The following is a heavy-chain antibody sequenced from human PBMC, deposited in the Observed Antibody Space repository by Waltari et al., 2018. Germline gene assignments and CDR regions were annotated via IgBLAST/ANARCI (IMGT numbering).Heavy chain of an antibody. V-gene: IGHV4-61*02. CDR3: ARLGTTENYYHGMDV. Sequence: QVQLQESGPGLVKPSQTLSLTCTVSGGSISSGSYYWSWIRQPAGKGLEWIGRIYTSGSTNYNPSLKSRVTISVDTSKNQFSLKLSSVTAADTAVYYCARLGTTENYYHGMDVWGQGTTVTVSS. J-gene: IGHJ6*02. CDR2: IYTSGST. CDR1: GGSISSGSYY. D-gene: IGHD1-1*01.